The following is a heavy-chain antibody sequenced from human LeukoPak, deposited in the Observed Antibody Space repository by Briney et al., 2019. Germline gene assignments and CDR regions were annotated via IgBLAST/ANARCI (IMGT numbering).Heavy chain of an antibody. J-gene: IGHJ5*02. D-gene: IGHD2-21*02. CDR2: INPNSGGT. Sequence: ASVKVSCKASGYTFTGYYMHWVRQAPGQGLAWMGWINPNSGGTNYAQNFQGRVTMTRDTSISTAYMELSRLRSDDTALYYCARGGTAWGKSWFDPWGQGTLVTVSS. CDR1: GYTFTGYY. CDR3: ARGGTAWGKSWFDP. V-gene: IGHV1-2*02.